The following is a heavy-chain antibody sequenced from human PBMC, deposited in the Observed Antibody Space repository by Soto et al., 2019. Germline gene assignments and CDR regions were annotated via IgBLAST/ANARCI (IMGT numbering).Heavy chain of an antibody. CDR3: ARGTSHPDY. J-gene: IGHJ4*02. Sequence: GGSLRLSCAASGLTVSNAYMAWVRQAPGMGLEWVSVIYDNGTTYYADSVKGRFTISRDNAKNSLYLQMNSLRDEDTAVYYCARGTSHPDYWGQGTLVTVS. V-gene: IGHV3-66*01. CDR2: IYDNGTT. D-gene: IGHD2-2*01. CDR1: GLTVSNAY.